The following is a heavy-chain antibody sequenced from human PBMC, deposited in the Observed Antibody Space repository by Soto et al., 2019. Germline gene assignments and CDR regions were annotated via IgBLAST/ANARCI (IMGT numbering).Heavy chain of an antibody. D-gene: IGHD6-19*01. CDR2: IYYSGST. CDR1: GGSISSSSYY. Sequence: QLQLQESGPGLVKPSETLSLTCTVSGGSISSSSYYWGWIRQPPGKGLEWIGSIYYSGSTYYNPSLKSRVTISVDKSKNQFSLKLSSVTAADTAVYYCASHSSGWYYFDYWGQGTLVTVSS. CDR3: ASHSSGWYYFDY. V-gene: IGHV4-39*01. J-gene: IGHJ4*02.